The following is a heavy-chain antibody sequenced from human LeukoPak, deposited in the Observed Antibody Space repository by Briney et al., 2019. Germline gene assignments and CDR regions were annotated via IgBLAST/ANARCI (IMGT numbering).Heavy chain of an antibody. CDR1: GFTFSSYA. Sequence: PGGSLRLSCAASGFTFSSYAMSWVRQAPGKGLEWVSVIYSGGTTYYADSVKGRFTISRDNSKNMLYLQMNSLRAEDTAVYYCAREPGTDYRKYYFDYWGQGTLVTVSS. CDR2: IYSGGTT. V-gene: IGHV3-53*01. D-gene: IGHD3/OR15-3a*01. J-gene: IGHJ4*02. CDR3: AREPGTDYRKYYFDY.